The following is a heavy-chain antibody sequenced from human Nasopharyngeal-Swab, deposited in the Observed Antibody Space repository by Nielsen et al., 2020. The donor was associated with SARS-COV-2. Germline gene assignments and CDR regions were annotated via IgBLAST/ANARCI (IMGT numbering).Heavy chain of an antibody. CDR1: GFIFSASA. J-gene: IGHJ4*02. CDR2: IGDKDDNYAT. V-gene: IGHV3-73*01. Sequence: GGSLRLSCAASGFIFSASAIHWVRQASGKGLEWVGRIGDKDDNYATTYGASVQGRFTISRDDSKNTAFLQMDSLKTEDTALYYRTTDFYFDYWGQGTLVTVSS. CDR3: TTDFYFDY.